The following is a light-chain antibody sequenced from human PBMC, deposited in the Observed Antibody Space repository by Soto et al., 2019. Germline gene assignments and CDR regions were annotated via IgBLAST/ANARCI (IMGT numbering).Light chain of an antibody. J-gene: IGKJ4*02. CDR3: QQYGNSPST. CDR2: GAS. Sequence: VVMTQSPATLSVSPWERVTLSCRASQSVRSNLAWYQQKPGQSPRLLIYGASTRATGIPDRFSGSGSGTDFTLSISRLEPEDFAVYYCQQYGNSPSTFGGGTKVDIK. V-gene: IGKV3D-15*01. CDR1: QSVRSN.